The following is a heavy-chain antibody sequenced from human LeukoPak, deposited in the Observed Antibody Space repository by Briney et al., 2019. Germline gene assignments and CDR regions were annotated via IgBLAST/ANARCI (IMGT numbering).Heavy chain of an antibody. Sequence: GGSLRLSCAASGFTFSSYWMHWVRQAPGKGLVWVSRINSDGSSTSYADSVKGRFTISRDNAKNTLYLQMNSLRAEDTAVYYCAREGVVPAATPDYWGQGTLVTVSS. D-gene: IGHD2-2*01. CDR1: GFTFSSYW. V-gene: IGHV3-74*01. CDR3: AREGVVPAATPDY. CDR2: INSDGSST. J-gene: IGHJ4*02.